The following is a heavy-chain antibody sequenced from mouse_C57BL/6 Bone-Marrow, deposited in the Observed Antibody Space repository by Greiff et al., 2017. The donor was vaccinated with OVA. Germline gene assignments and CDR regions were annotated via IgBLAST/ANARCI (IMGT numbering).Heavy chain of an antibody. V-gene: IGHV1-80*01. CDR1: GYAFSSYW. CDR3: ARGGDHYGSSFWYFDV. CDR2: IYPGDGDT. D-gene: IGHD1-1*01. J-gene: IGHJ1*03. Sequence: VQLQQSGAELVKPGASVKISCKASGYAFSSYWMNWVKQRPGKGLEWIGQIYPGDGDTNYNGKFKGKATLTADKSSSTAYMQLSSLSSEDSAVYFWARGGDHYGSSFWYFDVWGTGTTVTVSS.